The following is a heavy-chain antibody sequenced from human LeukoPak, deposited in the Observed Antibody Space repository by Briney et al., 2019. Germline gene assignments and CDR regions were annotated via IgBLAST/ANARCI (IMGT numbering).Heavy chain of an antibody. CDR1: GFTFSSYS. V-gene: IGHV3-21*04. CDR3: AKDKYSSSSYPSFDY. J-gene: IGHJ4*02. CDR2: ISSSSSYI. Sequence: GGSLRLSCAASGFTFSSYSMNWVRQAPGKGLEWVSSISSSSSYIYYADSVKGRFTISRDNAKNSLYLQMNSLRAEDMALYYCAKDKYSSSSYPSFDYWGQGTLVTVSS. D-gene: IGHD6-6*01.